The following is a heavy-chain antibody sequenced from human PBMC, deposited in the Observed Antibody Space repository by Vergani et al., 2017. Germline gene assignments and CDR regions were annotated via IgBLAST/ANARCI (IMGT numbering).Heavy chain of an antibody. D-gene: IGHD3-10*01. CDR3: AKEAVRGSLGWFDP. CDR2: ISWDGGST. Sequence: EVQLVESGGVVVQPGGSLRLSCAASGFTFDAYAMHWVRQAPGKGLEWVSLISWDGGSTYYADSVKGRFTISRDNSKNSLYLQMNSLRAEDTALYYCAKEAVRGSLGWFDPWGQGTLVTVSS. CDR1: GFTFDAYA. V-gene: IGHV3-43D*03. J-gene: IGHJ5*02.